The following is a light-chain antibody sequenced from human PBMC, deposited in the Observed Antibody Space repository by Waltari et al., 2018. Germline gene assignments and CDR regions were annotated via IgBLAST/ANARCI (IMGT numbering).Light chain of an antibody. J-gene: IGLJ2*01. Sequence: SSELTQDPAVSVALGQTVRITCQGDILRSYFASWYQQKPGQAPVLVIYGENNRPSGIPDRFSGSSSGNTASLTVTGAQAEDEADYYWYSRDSSGTHLEVFGGGTKLTVL. V-gene: IGLV3-19*01. CDR1: ILRSYF. CDR3: YSRDSSGTHLEV. CDR2: GEN.